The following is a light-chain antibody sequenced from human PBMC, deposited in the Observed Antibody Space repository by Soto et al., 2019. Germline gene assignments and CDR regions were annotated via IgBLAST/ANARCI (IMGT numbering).Light chain of an antibody. V-gene: IGLV2-14*01. CDR2: EVS. Sequence: QSALTQPASVSGSPGQSITISCTGTSSDVGGYDFVSWYQQRPGKAPKLIIYEVSNRPSGVSNRFSGSKSGSTASLTISGLQAEDEADYYCKSYTVNTFWVFGGGTQLTVL. CDR1: SSDVGGYDF. CDR3: KSYTVNTFWV. J-gene: IGLJ3*02.